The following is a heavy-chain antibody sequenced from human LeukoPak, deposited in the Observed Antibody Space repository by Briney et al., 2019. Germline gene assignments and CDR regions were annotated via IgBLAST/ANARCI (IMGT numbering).Heavy chain of an antibody. V-gene: IGHV3-23*01. CDR3: AKSVYSSGWSTFDY. J-gene: IGHJ4*02. CDR1: GFTFSSYA. Sequence: PGGSLRLSCAASGFTFSSYAMSWVRQAPGKGLEWVSAISGSGGSTYYADSVKGRFTISRDNSRNTLYLQMDSLRAEDTAIYYCAKSVYSSGWSTFDYWGQGTLVTVSS. D-gene: IGHD6-19*01. CDR2: ISGSGGST.